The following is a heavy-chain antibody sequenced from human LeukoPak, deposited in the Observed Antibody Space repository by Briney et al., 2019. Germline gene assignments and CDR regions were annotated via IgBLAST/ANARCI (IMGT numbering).Heavy chain of an antibody. D-gene: IGHD5-18*01. CDR3: ARHLYSYGYGDAFDI. CDR1: GGSLSSSSYY. J-gene: IGHJ3*02. Sequence: SETLSLTCTVSGGSLSSSSYYWGWLRQPPGRGLEWVGSIYYSGSTYYNPSLKSRVTISVDTSKNQFSLKLSSVTAADTAVYYCARHLYSYGYGDAFDIWGQGTMVTVSS. CDR2: IYYSGST. V-gene: IGHV4-39*01.